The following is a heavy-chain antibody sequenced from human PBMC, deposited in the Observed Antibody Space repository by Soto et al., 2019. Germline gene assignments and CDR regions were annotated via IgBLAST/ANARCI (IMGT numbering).Heavy chain of an antibody. CDR1: GGSISSGGYY. CDR3: ARDHDGDYVNWFDP. D-gene: IGHD4-17*01. V-gene: IGHV4-31*03. Sequence: SETLFLTCTVSGGSISSGGYYWSWIRQHPGKGLEWIGYIYYSGSTYYNPSLKSRVTISVDTSKNQFSLKLRSVTAADTAVYYCARDHDGDYVNWFDPWGQGTLVTVSS. CDR2: IYYSGST. J-gene: IGHJ5*02.